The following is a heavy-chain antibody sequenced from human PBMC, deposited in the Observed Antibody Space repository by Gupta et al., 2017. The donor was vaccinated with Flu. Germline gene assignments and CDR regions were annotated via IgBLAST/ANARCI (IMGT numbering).Heavy chain of an antibody. V-gene: IGHV1-69*01. Sequence: VRQAPGQGLEWMGGIIPVVGPTNYAQKFQGGVTITADESTSTAYMELSSLRSEDTAVYYCARKGGGHCSGGTCYSFDYWGQGTLVTVSS. D-gene: IGHD2-15*01. J-gene: IGHJ4*02. CDR3: ARKGGGHCSGGTCYSFDY. CDR2: IIPVVGPT.